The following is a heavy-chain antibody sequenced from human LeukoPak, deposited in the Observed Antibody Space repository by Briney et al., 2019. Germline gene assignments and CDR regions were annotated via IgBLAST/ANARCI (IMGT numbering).Heavy chain of an antibody. D-gene: IGHD3-3*01. CDR3: TTYYDFWSGYYGYYYYMDV. V-gene: IGHV3-15*01. CDR1: GFTFSSYT. Sequence: GGSLRLSCAASGFTFSSYTMSWVRQAPGKGLEWVGRIKSKTDGGTTDYAAPVKGRFTISRDDSKNTLYLQMNSLKTEDTAVYYCTTYYDFWSGYYGYYYYMDVWGKGTTVTVSS. J-gene: IGHJ6*03. CDR2: IKSKTDGGTT.